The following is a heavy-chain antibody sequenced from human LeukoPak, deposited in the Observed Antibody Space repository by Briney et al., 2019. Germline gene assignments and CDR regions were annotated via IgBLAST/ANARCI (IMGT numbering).Heavy chain of an antibody. J-gene: IGHJ6*03. D-gene: IGHD3-9*01. Sequence: GASVKLSCKASGGTFSSYAISWVRQAPGQGLEWMGGIIPIFGTANYAQKYQGRVTITADESTSTAYMELSSLRSEDTAVYYCARDHTPYYDILTGSHYYYMDVWGKGTTVTISS. CDR1: GGTFSSYA. CDR2: IIPIFGTA. CDR3: ARDHTPYYDILTGSHYYYMDV. V-gene: IGHV1-69*13.